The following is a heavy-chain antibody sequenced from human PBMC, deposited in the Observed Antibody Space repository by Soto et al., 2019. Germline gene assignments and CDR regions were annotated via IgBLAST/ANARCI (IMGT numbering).Heavy chain of an antibody. CDR3: ARGAYDFWSGYFWFDP. J-gene: IGHJ5*02. D-gene: IGHD3-3*01. Sequence: ASVKVSCKASRYTFTGYYMHWVRQAPGQGLEWMGWINPNSGGTNYAQKFQGRVTMTRDTSISTAYMELSRLRSDDTAVYYCARGAYDFWSGYFWFDPWGQGTLVTVSS. V-gene: IGHV1-2*02. CDR2: INPNSGGT. CDR1: RYTFTGYY.